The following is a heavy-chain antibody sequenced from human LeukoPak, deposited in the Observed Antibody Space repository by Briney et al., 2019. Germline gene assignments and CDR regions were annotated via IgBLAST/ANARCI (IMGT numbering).Heavy chain of an antibody. V-gene: IGHV3-30*18. CDR2: ISYDGSNK. J-gene: IGHJ4*02. Sequence: GRSLRLSCAASGFTFSSYGMHWVRQAPGKGLEWVAVISYDGSNKYYADSVKGRFTISRDISKNTLYLQMNSLRAEDTAVYYCAKDGFPHLTVVTKSGDFDYWGQGTLVTVSS. D-gene: IGHD4-23*01. CDR3: AKDGFPHLTVVTKSGDFDY. CDR1: GFTFSSYG.